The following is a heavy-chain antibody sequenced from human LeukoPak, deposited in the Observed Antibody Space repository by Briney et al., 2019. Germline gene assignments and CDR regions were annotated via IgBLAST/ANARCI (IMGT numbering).Heavy chain of an antibody. D-gene: IGHD4-17*01. CDR1: GGSISSYY. J-gene: IGHJ3*02. V-gene: IGHV4-4*07. CDR3: ARVGYGDSHDAFDI. Sequence: SETLSLTCTVSGGSISSYYWSWIRQPAGKGLEWIGRIYTSGSTNYNPSLKSRVTMSVDTSKNQFSLKLSSVSAADTAVYYCARVGYGDSHDAFDIWGQGTMVTVSS. CDR2: IYTSGST.